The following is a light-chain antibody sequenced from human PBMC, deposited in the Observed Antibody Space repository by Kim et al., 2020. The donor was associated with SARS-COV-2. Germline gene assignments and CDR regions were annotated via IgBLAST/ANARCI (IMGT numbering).Light chain of an antibody. Sequence: EPASISCRSSQSPLYSNVFNYLDWYLQKPGQSPQLLIYLGSNRASGAPDRFSGSGSGTDFTLKISRVEAEDVGVYYCMQTLQTPRTFGQGTKLEI. V-gene: IGKV2-28*01. CDR2: LGS. CDR1: QSPLYSNVFNY. J-gene: IGKJ2*01. CDR3: MQTLQTPRT.